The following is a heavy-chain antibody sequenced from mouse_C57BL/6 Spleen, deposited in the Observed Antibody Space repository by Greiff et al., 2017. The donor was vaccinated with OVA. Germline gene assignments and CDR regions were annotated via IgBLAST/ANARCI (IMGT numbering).Heavy chain of an antibody. CDR1: GYAFSSYW. V-gene: IGHV1-80*01. CDR2: IYPGDGDT. J-gene: IGHJ4*01. Sequence: QVQLQQSGAELVKPGASVKISCKASGYAFSSYWMNWVKQRPGKGLEWIGQIYPGDGDTNYNGKFKGKATLTADKSSSTAYMQLSSLTSEDSAVYFCARDYDGYLYAMDYWGQGTSVTVSS. CDR3: ARDYDGYLYAMDY. D-gene: IGHD2-3*01.